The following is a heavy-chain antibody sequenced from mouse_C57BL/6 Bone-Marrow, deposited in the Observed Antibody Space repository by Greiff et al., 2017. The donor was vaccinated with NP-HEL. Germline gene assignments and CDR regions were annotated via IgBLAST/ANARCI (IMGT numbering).Heavy chain of an antibody. Sequence: DVQLVESGGGLVQPGGSLKLSCAASGFTFSDYYMYWVRQTPEKRLEWVAYISNGGGSTYYPDTVKGRFTISRDNAKNTLYLQMSRLKSEDTAMYYCARPPITTVEGTWFAYWGQGTLVTVSA. CDR3: ARPPITTVEGTWFAY. CDR1: GFTFSDYY. CDR2: ISNGGGST. J-gene: IGHJ3*01. V-gene: IGHV5-12*01. D-gene: IGHD1-1*01.